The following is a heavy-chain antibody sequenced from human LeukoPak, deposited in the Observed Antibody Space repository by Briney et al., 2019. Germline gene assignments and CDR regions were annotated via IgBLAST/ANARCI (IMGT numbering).Heavy chain of an antibody. CDR2: ISGGGGIT. CDR3: ATVGHRGSGYDEYYYHGLDV. D-gene: IGHD5-12*01. CDR1: GITFSSYA. J-gene: IGHJ6*02. Sequence: QPGGSLRLSCVASGITFSSYAMSWVRQAPGKGLEWVSGISGGGGITYYADSVKGWFTISRDNSKTTLYLQMNSLRAEDTAVYYCATVGHRGSGYDEYYYHGLDVWGQGTTVTVSS. V-gene: IGHV3-23*01.